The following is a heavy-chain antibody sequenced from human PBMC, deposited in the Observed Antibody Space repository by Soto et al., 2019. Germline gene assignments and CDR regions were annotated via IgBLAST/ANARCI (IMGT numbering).Heavy chain of an antibody. J-gene: IGHJ4*02. CDR3: GKEVHYSMVRGADGIDY. CDR2: IYYSGST. D-gene: IGHD3-10*01. Sequence: QLQLQESGPGLVKPSETLSLTCTVSGGSISSSSYYWGWIRQPPGKGLTWIGSIYYSGSTYYNPSLKSRVTISVDTSKNQFSLQLVYETAADTAVYYCGKEVHYSMVRGADGIDYWGQGSLVSVSS. V-gene: IGHV4-39*01. CDR1: GGSISSSSYY.